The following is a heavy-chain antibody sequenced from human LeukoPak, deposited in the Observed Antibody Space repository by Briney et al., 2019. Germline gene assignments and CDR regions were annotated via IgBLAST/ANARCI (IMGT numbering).Heavy chain of an antibody. CDR3: ARVQGWYGNYYFDY. D-gene: IGHD6-19*01. CDR2: IYYSGST. Sequence: PSETLSLTCTVSGGSISSSSYYWGWIRQPPGKGLEWIGSIYYSGSTYYNPSLKSRVTISVDTSKNQFSLKLSSVTAADTAVYYCARVQGWYGNYYFDYWAREPWSPSPQ. CDR1: GGSISSSSYY. J-gene: IGHJ4*02. V-gene: IGHV4-39*07.